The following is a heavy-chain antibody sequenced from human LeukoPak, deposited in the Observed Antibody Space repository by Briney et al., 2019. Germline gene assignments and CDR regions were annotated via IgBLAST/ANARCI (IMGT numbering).Heavy chain of an antibody. CDR2: VNRDGSET. V-gene: IGHV3-7*03. J-gene: IGHJ6*02. CDR1: GFTLSNHW. CDR3: ARNNGMDV. Sequence: GGSLRLSCAASGFTLSNHWMTWVRQVPGRGPEWVANVNRDGSETYYLDSVKGRFTISKDNAKNSLYLQMNSLRAEDTALYHCARNNGMDVWGQGTAVIVSS.